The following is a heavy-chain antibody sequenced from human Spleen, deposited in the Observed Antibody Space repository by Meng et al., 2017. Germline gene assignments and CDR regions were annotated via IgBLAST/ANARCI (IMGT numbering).Heavy chain of an antibody. CDR1: GYTFPDYW. D-gene: IGHD6-13*01. V-gene: IGHV1-2*06. CDR3: ARDEDISAAGKLFGDY. CDR2: INPKSGGT. J-gene: IGHJ4*02. Sequence: VQLVQSGAEGQKPGASGKVSCKASGYTFPDYWLHWVRRAPGQGLEWMGRINPKSGGTHYAQRFQGRVTMTGDTSISTAYMELSGLRSDDTAMYYCARDEDISAAGKLFGDYWGQGTLVTVSS.